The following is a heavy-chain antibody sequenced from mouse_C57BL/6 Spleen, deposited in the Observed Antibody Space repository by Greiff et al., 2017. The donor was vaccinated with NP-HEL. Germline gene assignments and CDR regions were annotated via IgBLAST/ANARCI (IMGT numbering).Heavy chain of an antibody. CDR1: GYTFTDYY. Sequence: EVQLQQSGPELVKPGASVKISCKASGYTFTDYYMNWVTQSHGKSLEWIGDINPNNGGTSYNQTFKGKATLTVDKSSSTAYMELRSLTSEDSAVYYCARSEGFDYWGQGTTLTVSS. CDR2: INPNNGGT. V-gene: IGHV1-26*01. J-gene: IGHJ2*01. CDR3: ARSEGFDY.